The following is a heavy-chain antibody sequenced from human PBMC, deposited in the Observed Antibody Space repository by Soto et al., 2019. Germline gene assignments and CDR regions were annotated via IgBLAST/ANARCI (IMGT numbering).Heavy chain of an antibody. CDR1: GFTFSSYG. J-gene: IGHJ4*02. CDR2: ISYDGSNK. Sequence: GGSLRLSCAASGFTFSSYGMHWVRQAPGKGLEWVAVISYDGSNKYYADSVKGRFTISRDNSKNTLYLQMNSLRAEDTAVYYCAKDSPVYGIVVVTEYYFDYWGQGTLVTVSS. V-gene: IGHV3-30*18. CDR3: AKDSPVYGIVVVTEYYFDY. D-gene: IGHD3-22*01.